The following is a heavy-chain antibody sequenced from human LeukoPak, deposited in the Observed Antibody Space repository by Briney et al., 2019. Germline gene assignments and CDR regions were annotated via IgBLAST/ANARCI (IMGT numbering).Heavy chain of an antibody. Sequence: GGSLRLSCAASGFTFGAYWMSWVRQAPGRGLEWVANINPDGSIKYHVDSIKGRFTISRDDAKNSVYLQMNSLRAGDTAVYYCASGFLQWLHRGQGTLVTVSS. J-gene: IGHJ4*02. V-gene: IGHV3-7*01. CDR1: GFTFGAYW. CDR3: ASGFLQWLH. CDR2: INPDGSIK. D-gene: IGHD3-3*01.